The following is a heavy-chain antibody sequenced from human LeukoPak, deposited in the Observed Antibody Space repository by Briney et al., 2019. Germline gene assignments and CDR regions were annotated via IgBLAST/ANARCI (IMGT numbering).Heavy chain of an antibody. CDR3: AREVASAGLDY. D-gene: IGHD5-12*01. J-gene: IGHJ4*02. Sequence: SETLSLTCTVSGGSISSYYWSWIRQPPGKGLGWIGYIYYSGSTNYNPSLKSRVTISVDTSKNRFSLKLSSVTAADTAVYYCAREVASAGLDYWGQGTLVTVSS. CDR1: GGSISSYY. CDR2: IYYSGST. V-gene: IGHV4-59*01.